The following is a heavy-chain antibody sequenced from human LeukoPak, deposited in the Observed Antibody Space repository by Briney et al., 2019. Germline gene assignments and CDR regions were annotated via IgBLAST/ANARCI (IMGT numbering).Heavy chain of an antibody. D-gene: IGHD3-10*01. CDR2: IYNSGNT. CDR1: GGSISSSSYY. CDR3: ARRGGSGRSFDF. J-gene: IGHJ4*02. V-gene: IGHV4-39*01. Sequence: SETLSLTCTVSGGSISSSSYYWGWIQQSPGKGLEWIGNIYNSGNTYYNPSLKSRVTISVDTSKNQFSLKLSSITAADTAVYYCARRGGSGRSFDFWGQGTLVTVSS.